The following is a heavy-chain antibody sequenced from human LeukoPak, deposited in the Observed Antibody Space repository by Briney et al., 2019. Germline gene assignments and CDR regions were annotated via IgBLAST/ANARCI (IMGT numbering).Heavy chain of an antibody. J-gene: IGHJ4*02. CDR3: ARHGSGSRFFDPCDH. V-gene: IGHV3-66*04. D-gene: IGHD1-26*01. Sequence: GGSLRLSCAASGFTVSSKYMSWVRQAPGKGLEWVSVIYSGGSTYYADSVKGRFTISRDNSKNTLYLQMDSLRAEDTAVYYCARHGSGSRFFDPCDHWGQGTLVTVSS. CDR2: IYSGGST. CDR1: GFTVSSKY.